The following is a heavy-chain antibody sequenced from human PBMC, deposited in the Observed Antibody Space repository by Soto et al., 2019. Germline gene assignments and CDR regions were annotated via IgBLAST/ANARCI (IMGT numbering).Heavy chain of an antibody. CDR1: GFTFSSYA. CDR2: ISGSGGST. V-gene: IGHV3-23*01. Sequence: GGSLRLSCAASGFTFSSYAMSWVRQAPGKGLEWVSAISGSGGSTYYADSVKGRFTISRDNSKNTLYLQMSSLRAEDTAVYYCATTSYDYIWGSYRYPYYFDYWGQGTLDTVSS. J-gene: IGHJ4*02. D-gene: IGHD3-16*02. CDR3: ATTSYDYIWGSYRYPYYFDY.